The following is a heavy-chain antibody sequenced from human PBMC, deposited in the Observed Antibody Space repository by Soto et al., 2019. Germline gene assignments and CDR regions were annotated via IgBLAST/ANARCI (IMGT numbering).Heavy chain of an antibody. CDR2: ISYDGSNK. CDR1: GFTFSSYA. CDR3: ARDLGGYSSPQPL. D-gene: IGHD6-13*01. V-gene: IGHV3-30-3*01. Sequence: QVQLVESGGGVVQPGRSLRLSCAASGFTFSSYAMHWVRQAPGKGLEWVAVISYDGSNKYYADSVKGRFTISRDNSKNTLYLQMNSLRAEDTAVYYCARDLGGYSSPQPLWGQGTLVTVSS. J-gene: IGHJ4*02.